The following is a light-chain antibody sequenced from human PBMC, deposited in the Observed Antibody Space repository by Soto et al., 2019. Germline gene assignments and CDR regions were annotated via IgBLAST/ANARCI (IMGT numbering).Light chain of an antibody. Sequence: EIVLTQSPATLSLSPGERATLSSRPSQSVSSYLAWYQEKPGQAPRLLIYNASNRSTGIPARFSGSGSGTDFTLTISSLEPEDFAVFYCQQRSNWPLFGGGTKVDTK. V-gene: IGKV3-11*01. J-gene: IGKJ4*01. CDR2: NAS. CDR3: QQRSNWPL. CDR1: QSVSSY.